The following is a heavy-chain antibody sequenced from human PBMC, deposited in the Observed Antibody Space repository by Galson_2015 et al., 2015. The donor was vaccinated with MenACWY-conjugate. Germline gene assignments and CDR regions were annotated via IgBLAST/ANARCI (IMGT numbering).Heavy chain of an antibody. CDR1: GYSFTNYW. Sequence: QSGAEVKQPGESLKISCKGSGYSFTNYWIGWVRQMPGKGLEWMGLFNPANSDTRYSPSFQGQVTLSAGESISTAYLQWTSLKASDTAMYYCARHPPGGRGLDVWGRGTTVTVSS. J-gene: IGHJ6*02. V-gene: IGHV5-51*01. CDR3: ARHPPGGRGLDV. CDR2: FNPANSDT. D-gene: IGHD1-26*01.